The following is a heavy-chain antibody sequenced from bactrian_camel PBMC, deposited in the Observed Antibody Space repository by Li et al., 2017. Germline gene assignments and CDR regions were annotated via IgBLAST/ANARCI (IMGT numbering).Heavy chain of an antibody. V-gene: IGHV3S10*01. CDR2: FERDGLT. D-gene: IGHD5*01. CDR1: GYDYSDYC. CDR3: AARFQGGFGYGGLCTDVPADFPY. Sequence: EVQLVESGGGSVQAGGSLILSCVASGYDYSDYCMGWFRQAPGKEREGVAGFERDGLTQYADSVKGRFTISKDNAKNTLYLQMNSLKPEDIAVYYCAARFQGGFGYGGLCTDVPADFPYWGQGTQVTVS. J-gene: IGHJ6*01.